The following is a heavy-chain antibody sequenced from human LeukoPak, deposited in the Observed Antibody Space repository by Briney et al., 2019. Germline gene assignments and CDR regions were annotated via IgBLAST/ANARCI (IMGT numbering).Heavy chain of an antibody. Sequence: GGSLRLSCAASGFTFSDYYMSWIRQAPGKGLEWVSAISGSGGSTYYADSVKGRFTISRDNSKNTLYLQMNSLRAEDTAVYYCAKGQSVVVTAPIDYWGQGTLVTVSS. D-gene: IGHD2-21*02. CDR3: AKGQSVVVTAPIDY. CDR1: GFTFSDYY. J-gene: IGHJ4*02. V-gene: IGHV3-23*01. CDR2: ISGSGGST.